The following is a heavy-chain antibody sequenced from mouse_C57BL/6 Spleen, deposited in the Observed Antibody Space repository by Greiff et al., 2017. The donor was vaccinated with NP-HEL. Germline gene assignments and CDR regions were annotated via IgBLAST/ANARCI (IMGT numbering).Heavy chain of an antibody. V-gene: IGHV5-17*01. D-gene: IGHD2-2*01. J-gene: IGHJ2*01. CDR1: GFTFSDYG. CDR3: ASGFSSTMVPGFDY. CDR2: ISSGSSTI. Sequence: EVQGVESGGGLVKPGGSLKLSCAASGFTFSDYGMHWVRQAPEKGLEWVAYISSGSSTIYYADTVKGRFTISRDNAKNTLFLQMTSLRSEDTAMYYCASGFSSTMVPGFDYWGQGTTLTVAS.